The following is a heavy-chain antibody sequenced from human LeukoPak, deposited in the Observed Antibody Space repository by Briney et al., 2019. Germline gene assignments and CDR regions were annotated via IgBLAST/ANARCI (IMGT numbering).Heavy chain of an antibody. CDR3: ARVREYYDSSGLVDY. V-gene: IGHV4-34*01. CDR2: INHSGST. CDR1: GGSFSGYY. Sequence: SETLSLTCAVYGGSFSGYYWSWIRQPPGKGLEWIGEINHSGSTNYNPSLKSRVTISVDTSKNQFSLKLSSVTAADTAVYYCARVREYYDSSGLVDYRGQGTLVTVSS. D-gene: IGHD3-22*01. J-gene: IGHJ4*02.